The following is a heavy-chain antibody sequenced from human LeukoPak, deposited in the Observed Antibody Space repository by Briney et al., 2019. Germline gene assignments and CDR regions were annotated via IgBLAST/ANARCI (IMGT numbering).Heavy chain of an antibody. V-gene: IGHV1-8*01. CDR3: ASSWWELHEARFDY. CDR1: GYTFTSYD. CDR2: MNPNSGNT. J-gene: IGHJ4*02. D-gene: IGHD1-26*01. Sequence: ASVKVSCKASGYTFTSYDINWVRQATGQGLEWMGWMNPNSGNTGYAQKFQGRVTMTRNTSISTVYMELSSLRSEDTAVYYCASSWWELHEARFDYWGRGTLVTVSS.